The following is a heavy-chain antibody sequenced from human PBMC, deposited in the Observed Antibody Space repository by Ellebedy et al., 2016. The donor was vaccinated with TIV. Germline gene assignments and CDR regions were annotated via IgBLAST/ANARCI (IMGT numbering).Heavy chain of an antibody. J-gene: IGHJ3*02. Sequence: ASVKVSCKASGYTFTSYGISWVRQAPGQGLEWMGWISAYNGNTNYAQKLQGRVTMTTDTSTSTAYMELRSLRSDDTAVYYCARLLSYYDSSGLSFDAFDIWGQGTMVTVSS. CDR3: ARLLSYYDSSGLSFDAFDI. V-gene: IGHV1-18*04. CDR1: GYTFTSYG. CDR2: ISAYNGNT. D-gene: IGHD3-22*01.